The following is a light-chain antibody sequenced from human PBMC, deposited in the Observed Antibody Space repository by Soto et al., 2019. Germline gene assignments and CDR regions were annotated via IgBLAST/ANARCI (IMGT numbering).Light chain of an antibody. J-gene: IGLJ1*01. CDR2: EVR. CDR1: SSDVGAYDF. Sequence: QSVLTKPASVSGSPGQSITISCTGTSSDVGAYDFVSWYQQHPVKAPKLMIYEVRGRPSGVSDRFSGSKSFNTATLTISGLQAEDEADYYCSSHTASNTRVFGTGTKLTVL. V-gene: IGLV2-14*03. CDR3: SSHTASNTRV.